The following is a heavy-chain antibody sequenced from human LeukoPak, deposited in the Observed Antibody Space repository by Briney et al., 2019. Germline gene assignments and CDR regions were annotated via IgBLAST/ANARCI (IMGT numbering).Heavy chain of an antibody. D-gene: IGHD6-13*01. CDR2: ISYDGSNK. J-gene: IGHJ4*02. CDR3: ARVHNQWSSSWYYFDY. Sequence: PGGSLRLSCAASGFTFSSYAMHWVRQAPGKGLEWVAVISYDGSNKYYADSVKGRFTISRDNSKNTLYLQMSSLRAEDTAVYYCARVHNQWSSSWYYFDYWGQGTLVTVSS. CDR1: GFTFSSYA. V-gene: IGHV3-30*04.